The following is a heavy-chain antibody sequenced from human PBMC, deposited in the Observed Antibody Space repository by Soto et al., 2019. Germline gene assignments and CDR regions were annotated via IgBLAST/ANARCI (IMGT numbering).Heavy chain of an antibody. CDR1: GGSLSGATYS. CDR3: ARSREFDY. J-gene: IGHJ4*02. V-gene: IGHV4-30-2*01. CDR2: IFPSGTT. Sequence: TLSLTCGVSGGSLSGATYSWNWIRQTPGKGLEWIGYIFPSGTTYYNPSLRSRVTISIDVSKNQFSLSLRSLTAADTAVYYCARSREFDYWSQGTLVTVSS.